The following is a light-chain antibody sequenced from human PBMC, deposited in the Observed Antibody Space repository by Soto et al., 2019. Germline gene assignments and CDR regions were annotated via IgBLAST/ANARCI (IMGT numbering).Light chain of an antibody. CDR2: EVF. CDR3: CSYTTTRTFV. Sequence: QSALTQPASVSGSPGQSITISCTGTSSDIGGYDYVSWYQQYPGKVPKLMIYEVFSRPPGISDRFSGSKSGNTASLTISGLHAEDEADYYCCSYTTTRTFVFGGRTKVTVL. J-gene: IGLJ2*01. V-gene: IGLV2-14*03. CDR1: SSDIGGYDY.